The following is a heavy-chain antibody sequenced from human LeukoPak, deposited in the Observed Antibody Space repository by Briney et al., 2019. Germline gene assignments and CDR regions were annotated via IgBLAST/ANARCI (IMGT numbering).Heavy chain of an antibody. CDR2: IIPILGIA. J-gene: IGHJ4*02. CDR3: ARASPDPRDYYDSSGYYYFPLGFDY. CDR1: GGTFSSYA. V-gene: IGHV1-69*04. D-gene: IGHD3-22*01. Sequence: SVKVSCKASGGTFSSYAISWVRQAPGQGLEWMGRIIPILGIANYAQKFQGRVTITADKSTSTAYMELSSLRSEDTAVYYCARASPDPRDYYDSSGYYYFPLGFDYWGQGTLVTVSS.